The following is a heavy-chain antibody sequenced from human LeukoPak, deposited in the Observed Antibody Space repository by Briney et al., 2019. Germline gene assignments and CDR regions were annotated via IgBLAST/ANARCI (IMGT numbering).Heavy chain of an antibody. J-gene: IGHJ4*02. D-gene: IGHD5-12*01. V-gene: IGHV1-46*01. CDR1: GYTFTSYY. Sequence: ASVTVSFMASGYTFTSYYMHWVRQAPGQGVEGMGVINTSGGSTSYAQKFQGRVTMTRDTSTSTVCMELGSLRSEDTAVYYCARVGYSGYGSSYYFDYWGQGTLVTVSS. CDR3: ARVGYSGYGSSYYFDY. CDR2: INTSGGST.